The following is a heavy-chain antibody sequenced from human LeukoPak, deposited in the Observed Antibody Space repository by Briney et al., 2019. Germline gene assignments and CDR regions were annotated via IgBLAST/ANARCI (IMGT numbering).Heavy chain of an antibody. CDR1: GGSIRSSYYY. Sequence: PSETLSLTCTVSGGSIRSSYYYWGWIRQPPGKGLEWIGSIYYSGSTYYNPSLKSRVTISVDTSKNQFSLKLSSVTAADTAVYYCARNLIRFLEWSYGVRHPYWFGPWGQGTLVTVSS. V-gene: IGHV4-39*01. CDR3: ARNLIRFLEWSYGVRHPYWFGP. D-gene: IGHD3-3*01. CDR2: IYYSGST. J-gene: IGHJ5*02.